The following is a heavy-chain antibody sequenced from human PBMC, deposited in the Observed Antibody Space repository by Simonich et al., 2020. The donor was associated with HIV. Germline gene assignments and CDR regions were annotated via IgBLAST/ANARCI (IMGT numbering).Heavy chain of an antibody. CDR3: ARGFYQRLYYFDY. D-gene: IGHD2-2*01. Sequence: QVQLQQWGAGLLKPSETLSLTCAVYGGSFSGYYWSWIRQPPGKGLEWIGDINHSESTNYNPSLKSRVTISVDTSKNQFSLKLSSVTAADTAVYYCARGFYQRLYYFDYWGQGTLVTVSS. CDR1: GGSFSGYY. J-gene: IGHJ4*02. CDR2: INHSEST. V-gene: IGHV4-34*01.